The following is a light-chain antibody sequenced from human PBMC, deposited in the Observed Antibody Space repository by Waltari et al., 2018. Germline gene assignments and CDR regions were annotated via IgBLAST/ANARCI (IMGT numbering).Light chain of an antibody. J-gene: IGKJ2*01. CDR1: QSVSRH. V-gene: IGKV3-11*01. CDR3: QQRSSWPNT. CDR2: GTY. Sequence: EIVLTQSPATLSLSPGDRATLTCRASQSVSRHLAWYQQKPGQAPRLLIYGTYNRATGIPARFSGSGSGTDFTLTISSLEPEDFAVYYCQQRSSWPNTFGQGTKLEIK.